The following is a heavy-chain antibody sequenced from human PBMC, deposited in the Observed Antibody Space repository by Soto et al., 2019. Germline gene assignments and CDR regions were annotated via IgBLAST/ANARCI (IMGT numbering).Heavy chain of an antibody. J-gene: IGHJ3*01. V-gene: IGHV3-74*01. CDR1: GFTISNYW. CDR3: ARTGLIVSAYDL. CDR2: LNTDGSST. Sequence: EVQLVESGGGLVQPGGSLRLSCTASGFTISNYWMHWVRQAPGKGLVWVSRLNTDGSSTSYADSVKGRFTISRDNAKNTLYLQMNSLRAEDTGLYYCARTGLIVSAYDLWGQGTVVTVSS. D-gene: IGHD2-8*01.